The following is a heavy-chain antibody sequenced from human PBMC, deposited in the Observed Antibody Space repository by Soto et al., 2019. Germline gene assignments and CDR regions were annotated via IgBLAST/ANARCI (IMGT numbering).Heavy chain of an antibody. CDR1: GGSISSGGYY. CDR2: IYYSGST. V-gene: IGHV4-31*03. J-gene: IGHJ6*02. Sequence: QVQLQESGPGLVKPSQTLSLTCTVSGGSISSGGYYWSWIRQHPGKGLEWIGYIYYSGSTYYNPYLKSRVTISVDTSKNQFALKLSSVTAADTAVYYCARVFRGYSYGYVHYYGIDVWGQGTTVTVSS. CDR3: ARVFRGYSYGYVHYYGIDV. D-gene: IGHD5-18*01.